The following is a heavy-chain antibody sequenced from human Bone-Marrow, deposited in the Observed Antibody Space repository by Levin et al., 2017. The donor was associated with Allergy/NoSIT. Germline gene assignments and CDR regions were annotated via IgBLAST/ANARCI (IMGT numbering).Heavy chain of an antibody. CDR3: AKMGRVGYYDLV. J-gene: IGHJ4*02. CDR2: ISYDGSNK. Sequence: GGSLRLSCAASGFTFSSYGMHWVRQAPGKGLEWVAVISYDGSNKYYADSVKGRFTISRDNSKNTLYLQMNSLRAEDTAVYYCAKMGRVGYYDLVWGQGTLVTVSS. D-gene: IGHD3-3*01. CDR1: GFTFSSYG. V-gene: IGHV3-30*18.